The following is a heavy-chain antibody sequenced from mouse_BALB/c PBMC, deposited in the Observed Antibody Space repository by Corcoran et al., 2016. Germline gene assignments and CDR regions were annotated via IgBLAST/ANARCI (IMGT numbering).Heavy chain of an antibody. CDR2: INTYTGEP. V-gene: IGHV9-3-1*01. D-gene: IGHD4-1*01. CDR3: ARAGTGDY. Sequence: QIQLVQSGPELKKPGETVKISCKASGYTFTNYGMNRVKQAPGKGLKWMGWINTYTGEPTYADDFKGRFAFSLETSASTAYLQINNLKNEDTATYFCARAGTGDYWGQGTTLTVSS. J-gene: IGHJ2*01. CDR1: GYTFTNYG.